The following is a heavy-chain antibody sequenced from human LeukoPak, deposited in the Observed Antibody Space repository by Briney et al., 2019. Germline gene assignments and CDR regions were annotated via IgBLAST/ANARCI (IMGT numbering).Heavy chain of an antibody. J-gene: IGHJ5*02. CDR3: ARADYDFRWFDP. Sequence: PGGSLRLSCAASGFTFSSYAMSWVRQAPGKGLEWVANIKQDGSEKHYVDSVKGRFTISRDNAKNSLYLQMNSLRAEDTAVYYCARADYDFRWFDPWGQGTLVTVSS. CDR1: GFTFSSYA. CDR2: IKQDGSEK. V-gene: IGHV3-7*03. D-gene: IGHD3-3*01.